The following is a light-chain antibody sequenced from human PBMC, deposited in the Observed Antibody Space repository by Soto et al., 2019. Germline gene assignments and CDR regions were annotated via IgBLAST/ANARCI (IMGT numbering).Light chain of an antibody. CDR3: QSYDSSLGVSYV. CDR1: SSYD. Sequence: QAVVTQPPSVSGAPGQTVTISCTGSSSYDVHWYRQLPGTAPKLLIYGTTNRPSGVPDRFSGSKSGTSASLAITGLQPEDEADYYCQSYDSSLGVSYVFGTGTQLTVL. CDR2: GTT. V-gene: IGLV1-40*01. J-gene: IGLJ1*01.